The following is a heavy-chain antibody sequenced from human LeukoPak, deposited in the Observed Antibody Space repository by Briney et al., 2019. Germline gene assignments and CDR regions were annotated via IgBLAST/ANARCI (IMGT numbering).Heavy chain of an antibody. V-gene: IGHV1-2*06. Sequence: GASVKVSCKASGYTFTGYYIHWVRQAPGQGLEWMGRIDPNSGATYSVQKFRGRVTLTRHTSIGTAYMELNGLRSDDTAVYYCASDDYNRYVGVAEPTNYGLDVWGQGTTVTVAS. D-gene: IGHD3-16*01. CDR3: ASDDYNRYVGVAEPTNYGLDV. CDR2: IDPNSGAT. J-gene: IGHJ6*01. CDR1: GYTFTGYY.